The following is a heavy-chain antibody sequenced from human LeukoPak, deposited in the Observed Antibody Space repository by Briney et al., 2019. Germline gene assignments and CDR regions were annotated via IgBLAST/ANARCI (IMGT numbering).Heavy chain of an antibody. Sequence: GASVNVSCKASGYTFTGYYMHWVRQAPGQGHERMGGFNANSGGTNYAKTCQGRVTMTRDTSISTAYMGLSRLRSDDTAVYYCARVTRLYGSLPVRYFDYWGQGTLVTVSS. CDR1: GYTFTGYY. CDR3: ARVTRLYGSLPVRYFDY. J-gene: IGHJ4*02. V-gene: IGHV1-2*02. D-gene: IGHD3-3*01. CDR2: FNANSGGT.